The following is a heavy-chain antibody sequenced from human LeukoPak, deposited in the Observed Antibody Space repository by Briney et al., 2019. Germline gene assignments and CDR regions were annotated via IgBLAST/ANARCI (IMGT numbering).Heavy chain of an antibody. D-gene: IGHD3-16*02. V-gene: IGHV1-24*01. CDR1: GYTLTELP. Sequence: GASVKVSCKVSGYTLTELPMHWVRQAPGKGLEWMGGFDPEDGETIYAQKFQGRVTMTEDTSTDTAYMELSSLRSEDTAVYYCARGITFGGVIVNVFDIWGQGTMVTVSS. J-gene: IGHJ3*02. CDR3: ARGITFGGVIVNVFDI. CDR2: FDPEDGET.